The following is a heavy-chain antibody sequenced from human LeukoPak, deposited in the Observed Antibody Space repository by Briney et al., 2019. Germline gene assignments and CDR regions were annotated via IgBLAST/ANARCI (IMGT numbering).Heavy chain of an antibody. CDR2: IWYDGSNK. V-gene: IGHV3-33*03. J-gene: IGHJ5*02. Sequence: GGSLRLSCAASGFTFSSYGMHWVRQAPGKGLEWVAVIWYDGSNKYYADSVKGRFTISRDNAKNSLFLQMKSLRVEDTALYYCTKPFGPWGQGTLVTVSS. CDR1: GFTFSSYG. CDR3: TKPFGP.